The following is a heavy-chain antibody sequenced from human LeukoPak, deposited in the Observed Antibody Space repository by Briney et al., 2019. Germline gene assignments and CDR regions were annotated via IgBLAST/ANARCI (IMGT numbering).Heavy chain of an antibody. Sequence: GASVKVSCKASGYTFTGYYMHWVRQAPGQGLEWMGWINPNSGGTNYAQKFQGRVTMTRDTSISTAYMELSRLRSDDTAVYYCARGRLGYSYFFDYWGQGTLVTVSS. CDR2: INPNSGGT. V-gene: IGHV1-2*02. D-gene: IGHD5-18*01. J-gene: IGHJ4*02. CDR1: GYTFTGYY. CDR3: ARGRLGYSYFFDY.